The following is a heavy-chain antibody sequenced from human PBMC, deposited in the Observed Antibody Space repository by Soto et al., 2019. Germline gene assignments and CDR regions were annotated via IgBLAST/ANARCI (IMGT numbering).Heavy chain of an antibody. J-gene: IGHJ3*02. D-gene: IGHD6-19*01. V-gene: IGHV4-59*08. CDR1: GGSISSYY. Sequence: SETLSLTCTVSGGSISSYYWSWIRQPPGKGLEWIGYIYYSGSTNYNPSLKSRVTISVDTSKNQFSLKLCSVTAADTAVYYCARSPYSSGWYYAFDIWGQGTMVTVSS. CDR3: ARSPYSSGWYYAFDI. CDR2: IYYSGST.